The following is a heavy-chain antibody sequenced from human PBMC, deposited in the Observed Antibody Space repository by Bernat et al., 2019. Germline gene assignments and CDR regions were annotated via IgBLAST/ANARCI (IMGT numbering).Heavy chain of an antibody. V-gene: IGHV4-30-4*01. CDR3: ASVTNWNDLDGPHETSFRFDP. CDR2: IYYSGST. D-gene: IGHD1-20*01. Sequence: QVQLQESGPGLVKPSQTLSLTCTVSGGSISSGDYYWSWIRQPPGKGLEWIGYIYYSGSTYYNPSLKSRVTISVDTSKNQFSLKLSSVTAADTAVYYCASVTNWNDLDGPHETSFRFDPWGQGTLVTVSS. CDR1: GGSISSGDYY. J-gene: IGHJ5*02.